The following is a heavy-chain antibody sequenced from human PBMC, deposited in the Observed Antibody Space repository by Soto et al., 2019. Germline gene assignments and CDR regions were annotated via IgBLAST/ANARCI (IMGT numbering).Heavy chain of an antibody. D-gene: IGHD1-1*01. V-gene: IGHV1-18*01. CDR1: GYTFYSHS. Sequence: QAQLVQSGAEVKKPGASVKVSCKASGYTFYSHSISWVRQAPGQGLEWMGRISADNGNTKYAQKFRDRVTMTTDTSTSTVYMEVRNLRSDATAMYYGSRCIQQEYYYGMDVWGQGTTVTVSS. CDR2: ISADNGNT. CDR3: SRCIQQEYYYGMDV. J-gene: IGHJ6*02.